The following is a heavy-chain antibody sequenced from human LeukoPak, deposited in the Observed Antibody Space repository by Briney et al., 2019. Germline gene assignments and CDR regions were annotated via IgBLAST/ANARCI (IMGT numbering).Heavy chain of an antibody. J-gene: IGHJ3*02. D-gene: IGHD6-13*01. CDR3: ARDLVSYSSSPDAFDI. CDR1: GGTFSSYA. V-gene: IGHV1-69*05. CDR2: TIPIFGTA. Sequence: SVKVSCKASGGTFSSYAISWVRQAPGQGLEWMGGTIPIFGTANNAQKYQGRVTITTDESTSTAYMELSSLRSEDTAVYYCARDLVSYSSSPDAFDIWGQGTMVTVSS.